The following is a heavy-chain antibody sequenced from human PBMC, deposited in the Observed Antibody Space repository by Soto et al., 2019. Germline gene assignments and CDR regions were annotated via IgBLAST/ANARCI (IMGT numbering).Heavy chain of an antibody. V-gene: IGHV3-48*02. J-gene: IGHJ6*02. CDR1: GFTFSSYS. CDR3: ARDQEGIVVVPAAYYYYGMDV. CDR2: ISSSSSTI. Sequence: VGSLRLSCAASGFTFSSYSMNWVRQAPGKGLEWVSYISSSSSTIYYADSVKGRFTISRDNAKNSLYLQMNSLRDEDTAVYYCARDQEGIVVVPAAYYYYGMDVWGQGTTVTVSS. D-gene: IGHD2-2*01.